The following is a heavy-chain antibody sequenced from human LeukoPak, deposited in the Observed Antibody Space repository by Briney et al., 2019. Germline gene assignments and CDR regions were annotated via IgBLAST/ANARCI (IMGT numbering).Heavy chain of an antibody. D-gene: IGHD4-17*01. CDR3: ASALGDYGDYFDY. J-gene: IGHJ4*02. CDR1: GFTFYDYG. V-gene: IGHV3-20*04. Sequence: PGGSLRLSCAASGFTFYDYGMSWVRQAPGKGLEWVSGINWNGGSTVYADSVKGRFTISRDNAKNSLYLQMNSLRAEDTALYYCASALGDYGDYFDYWGQGTLVTVSS. CDR2: INWNGGST.